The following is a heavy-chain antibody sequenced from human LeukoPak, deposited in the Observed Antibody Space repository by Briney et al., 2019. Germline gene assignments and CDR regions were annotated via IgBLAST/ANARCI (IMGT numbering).Heavy chain of an antibody. CDR3: AKEDGGVAVAWASY. D-gene: IGHD6-13*01. J-gene: IGHJ4*02. CDR2: ISSSSSTI. Sequence: PGGSLRLSCAASGFTFSSYGMNWIRQTPGKGLEWVSYISSSSSTIYYADSVKGRFTISRDNAKNSLSLQMDNLRTEDTAVYYCAKEDGGVAVAWASYWGQGTLVTVSS. CDR1: GFTFSSYG. V-gene: IGHV3-48*01.